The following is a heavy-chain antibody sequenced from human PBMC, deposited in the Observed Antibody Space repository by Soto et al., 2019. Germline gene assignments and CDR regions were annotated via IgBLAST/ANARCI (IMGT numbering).Heavy chain of an antibody. Sequence: ASVKVSWKTSGGTFSSYAISWVRQAPGQGLEWMGGIVPIVDTSTYAQKFQGRVTITADESTSTAYMELSSLRSDDTAIYYCVRVVAIPGYPDNWG. D-gene: IGHD2-15*01. CDR3: VRVVAIPGYPDN. CDR1: GGTFSSYA. J-gene: IGHJ4*03. V-gene: IGHV1-69*13. CDR2: IVPIVDTS.